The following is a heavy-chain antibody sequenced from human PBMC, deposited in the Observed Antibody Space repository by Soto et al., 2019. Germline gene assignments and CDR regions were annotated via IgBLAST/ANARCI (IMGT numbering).Heavy chain of an antibody. J-gene: IGHJ4*02. V-gene: IGHV4-34*01. D-gene: IGHD3-9*01. CDR1: CGSFSGYY. Sequence: SETLSLTCAVYCGSFSGYYWSWIRQPPGKGLEWIGEINHSGSTNYNPSLKSRVTISVDTSKNQFSLKLSSVTAADTAVYYCAGSPPYDILTGSFDYWGQGTLVTVS. CDR3: AGSPPYDILTGSFDY. CDR2: INHSGST.